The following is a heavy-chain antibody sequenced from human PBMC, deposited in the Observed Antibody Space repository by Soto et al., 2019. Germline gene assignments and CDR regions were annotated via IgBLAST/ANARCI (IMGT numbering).Heavy chain of an antibody. V-gene: IGHV4-30-2*01. CDR1: GGSNSSGGYS. CDR2: VHHTGST. D-gene: IGHD1-1*01. Sequence: PSETLSLTCAVSGGSNSSGGYSWTWIREPPGKGLEWIGYVHHTGSTTYNPSLKTRVNISVDRPKNQFFLTLTSATAADSAIYYCARGLWNDVFQYWGRGILVTVSS. J-gene: IGHJ1*01. CDR3: ARGLWNDVFQY.